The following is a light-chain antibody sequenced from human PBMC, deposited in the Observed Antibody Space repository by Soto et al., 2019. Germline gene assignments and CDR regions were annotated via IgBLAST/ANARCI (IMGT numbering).Light chain of an antibody. CDR1: QSVLFSSNSNNY. J-gene: IGKJ2*01. CDR2: WAS. Sequence: DIVMTQSPDSLAVSLGERATINCKSSQSVLFSSNSNNYLAWYQQKPGQPPKLLIYWASTRESGVPDRFSGSGSGTDFTLTSRSLQADDVAVYYFQQYYNTPPTFGQGNKLEIK. V-gene: IGKV4-1*01. CDR3: QQYYNTPPT.